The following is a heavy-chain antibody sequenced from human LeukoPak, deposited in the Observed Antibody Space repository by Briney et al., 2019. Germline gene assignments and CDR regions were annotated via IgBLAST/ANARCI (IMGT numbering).Heavy chain of an antibody. D-gene: IGHD1-14*01. J-gene: IGHJ4*02. CDR2: IRQDGSEK. Sequence: GGSLRLSCAASGFTFSTYWMNWVRQAPGKGLEWVANIRQDGSEKYYVDSVKGRFTISRDNAKNSLYLQMNILRAEDTAVYYCAREYHLDYWGQGTLVTVSA. CDR1: GFTFSTYW. V-gene: IGHV3-7*04. CDR3: AREYHLDY.